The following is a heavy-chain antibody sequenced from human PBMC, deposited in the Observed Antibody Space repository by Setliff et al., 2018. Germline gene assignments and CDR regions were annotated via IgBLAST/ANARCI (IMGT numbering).Heavy chain of an antibody. CDR3: ARETLPYYFDY. CDR2: IWYDGSNK. Sequence: LRLSCAASGFTFNNFAMHWVRQAPGKGLEWVAVIWYDGSNKYYADSVKGRFTISRDNSKNTLYLQMNSLRAEDTALYYCARETLPYYFDYWGQGTLVTVSS. V-gene: IGHV3-33*01. J-gene: IGHJ4*02. CDR1: GFTFNNFA.